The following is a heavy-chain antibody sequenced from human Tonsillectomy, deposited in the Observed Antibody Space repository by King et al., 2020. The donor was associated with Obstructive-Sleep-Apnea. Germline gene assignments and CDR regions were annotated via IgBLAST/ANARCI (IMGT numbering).Heavy chain of an antibody. CDR2: IYYSGSP. V-gene: IGHV4-39*01. CDR3: ARSSDTAMVPYDY. D-gene: IGHD5-18*01. Sequence: QLQESGPGLVKPSETLSLTCTVSGGSISSSSYYWGWIRQPPGKGLEWIGSIYYSGSPYYNPSLKSRVTISVDTSKNQFSLKLSSVTAADTAVYYCARSSDTAMVPYDYWGQGTLVTVSS. CDR1: GGSISSSSYY. J-gene: IGHJ4*02.